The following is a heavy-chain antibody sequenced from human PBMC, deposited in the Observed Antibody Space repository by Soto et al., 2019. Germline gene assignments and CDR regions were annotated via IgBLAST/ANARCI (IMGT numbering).Heavy chain of an antibody. V-gene: IGHV5-51*01. CDR3: ARAASDWYDSSGYYPYYFDY. CDR1: GYSFTSYW. J-gene: IGHJ4*02. D-gene: IGHD3-22*01. Sequence: GESLKISCKGSGYSFTSYWIGWVCQMPGKGLEWMGIIYPGDSDTRYSPSFQGQVTISADKSISTAYLQWSSLKASDTAMYYCARAASDWYDSSGYYPYYFDYWGQGTLVTVSS. CDR2: IYPGDSDT.